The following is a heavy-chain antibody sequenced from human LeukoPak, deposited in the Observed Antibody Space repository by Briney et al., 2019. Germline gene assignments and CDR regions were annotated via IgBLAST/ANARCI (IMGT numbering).Heavy chain of an antibody. D-gene: IGHD6-13*01. Sequence: SETLSLTCTVSGGSISSSSYYWGWIRQPPGKGLEWIGSIYYSGSTYYNPSLKSRVTISVDTSKNQFSLKLSSVTAADTAVYYCARRKYSSSWLDYWGQGTLVTVSS. CDR3: ARRKYSSSWLDY. CDR1: GGSISSSSYY. CDR2: IYYSGST. V-gene: IGHV4-39*01. J-gene: IGHJ4*02.